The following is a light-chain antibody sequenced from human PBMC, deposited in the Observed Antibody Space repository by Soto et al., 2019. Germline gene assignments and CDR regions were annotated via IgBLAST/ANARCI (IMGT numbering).Light chain of an antibody. Sequence: QSVLTQPASVSGSPGQSITISCTQTSSDVGAFDLVSWYQQYPGKAPKLIIYAGRRRRSGGSHRFSGSQSGNTASLTISGRQAEEEADYYCCSFEGSSTYVFGTGTKVTVL. CDR3: CSFEGSSTYV. CDR2: AGR. V-gene: IGLV2-23*01. J-gene: IGLJ1*01. CDR1: SSDVGAFDL.